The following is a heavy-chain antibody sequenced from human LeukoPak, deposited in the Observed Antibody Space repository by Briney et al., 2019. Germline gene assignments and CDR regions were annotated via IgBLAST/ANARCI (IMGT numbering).Heavy chain of an antibody. CDR2: IYTSGST. V-gene: IGHV4-4*07. CDR3: ARVRIAVAGSHYYMDV. CDR1: GGSISSYY. D-gene: IGHD6-19*01. J-gene: IGHJ6*03. Sequence: PSETLSLTCTVSGGSISSYYWSWIRQPAGKGLEWIGRIYTSGSTNYNPSLKSRVTMSVDTSKNQFSLKLSSVTAADTAVNYCARVRIAVAGSHYYMDVWGKGTTVTVSS.